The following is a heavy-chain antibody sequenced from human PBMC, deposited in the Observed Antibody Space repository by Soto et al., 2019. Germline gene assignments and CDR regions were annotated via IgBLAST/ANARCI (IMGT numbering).Heavy chain of an antibody. V-gene: IGHV1-69*13. CDR1: GGTFSSYA. CDR2: IIPIFGTA. Sequence: SVKVSCKASGGTFSSYAISWLRQAPGQGLEWMGGIIPIFGTANYAQKFQGRVTITADESTSTAYMELSSLRSEDTAVYYCARSCTNGVCYPDGGDYYYGMDVWGQGTTVTVSS. J-gene: IGHJ6*02. CDR3: ARSCTNGVCYPDGGDYYYGMDV. D-gene: IGHD2-8*01.